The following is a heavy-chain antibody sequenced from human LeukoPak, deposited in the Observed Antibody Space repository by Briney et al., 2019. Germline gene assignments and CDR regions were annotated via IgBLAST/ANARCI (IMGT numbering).Heavy chain of an antibody. J-gene: IGHJ6*02. CDR1: GSTFDDYA. CDR3: AKDRVLSYCSGGSCPLVYYGMDV. V-gene: IGHV3-9*01. Sequence: QAGRSLRLSCAASGSTFDDYAMHWVRQAPGKGLEWVSGISWNSGSIGYADSVKGRFTISRDNTKNSLYLQMNSLRAEDTALYYCAKDRVLSYCSGGSCPLVYYGMDVWGQGTTVTVSS. CDR2: ISWNSGSI. D-gene: IGHD2-15*01.